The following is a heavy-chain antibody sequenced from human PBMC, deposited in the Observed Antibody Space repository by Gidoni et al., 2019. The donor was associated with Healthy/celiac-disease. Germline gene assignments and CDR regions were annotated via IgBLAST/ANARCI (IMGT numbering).Heavy chain of an antibody. J-gene: IGHJ3*02. Sequence: EVQLVGSGGGLVQPGGSRRLSCTASGFTFSSYWMRWVRRAPGKGLEWVANLKQDGSENYYLDSVKCRFTISRDNAKNSLYLQMNSLSAEDTAVYYCARDSTSMSGYSSGWWVDAFDIWGQGTMVTVSS. CDR1: GFTFSSYW. CDR3: ARDSTSMSGYSSGWWVDAFDI. CDR2: LKQDGSEN. V-gene: IGHV3-7*01. D-gene: IGHD6-19*01.